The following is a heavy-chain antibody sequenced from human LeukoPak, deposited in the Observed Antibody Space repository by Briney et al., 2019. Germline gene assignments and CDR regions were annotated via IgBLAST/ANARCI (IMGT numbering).Heavy chain of an antibody. CDR2: IKQDGSEK. J-gene: IGHJ5*02. D-gene: IGHD3-3*01. CDR3: ARRGYFEFWSGYFQRLEGWFDP. CDR1: GFRFSNYW. V-gene: IGHV3-7*01. Sequence: GGSLRLSCAAFGFRFSNYWMSWVRQAPGKGLEWVANIKQDGSEKYYVDSVKGRFTVSRDNAKNSLYLEMNSLRAEDTAVYYCARRGYFEFWSGYFQRLEGWFDPWGQGTLVTVSS.